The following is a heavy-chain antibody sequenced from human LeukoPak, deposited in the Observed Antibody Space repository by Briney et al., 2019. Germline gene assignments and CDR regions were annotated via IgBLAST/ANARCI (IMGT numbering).Heavy chain of an antibody. Sequence: SETLSLTCTVSGGSISSYYWSWIRQPPGKGLEWIGRIYTSGSTNYNPSLKSRVTMSVDTSKNQFSLKLSSVTAADTAVYYCAGQNYYYYYMDVWGKGTTVTVSS. CDR3: AGQNYYYYYMDV. CDR1: GGSISSYY. V-gene: IGHV4-4*07. CDR2: IYTSGST. J-gene: IGHJ6*03.